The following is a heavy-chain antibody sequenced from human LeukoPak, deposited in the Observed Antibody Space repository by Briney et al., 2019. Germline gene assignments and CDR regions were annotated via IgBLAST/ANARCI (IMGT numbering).Heavy chain of an antibody. Sequence: GGSLRLSCTASGFTFGDYAMSWFRQAPGKGLEWVGFIRSKAYGGTTEYAASVKGRFTISRDDSKSIAYLQMNSLKTEDTAVYYCTGSFGELTFFDYWGLGTLVTVSS. V-gene: IGHV3-49*03. CDR1: GFTFGDYA. CDR3: TGSFGELTFFDY. J-gene: IGHJ4*02. CDR2: IRSKAYGGTT. D-gene: IGHD3-10*01.